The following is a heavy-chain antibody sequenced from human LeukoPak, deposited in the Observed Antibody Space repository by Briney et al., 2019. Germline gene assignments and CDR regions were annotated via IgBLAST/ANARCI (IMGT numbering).Heavy chain of an antibody. D-gene: IGHD2-2*01. CDR2: INADDGNT. Sequence: ASVKVSCKTSGYTFTTYAIHWVRQAPGQRLEWMGLINADDGNTRYSQRLQGRVTITRDTSANTAYMELSSLRFEDTAVHYCARGIVVQPSANWFDPWGQGTPVTVSS. J-gene: IGHJ5*02. CDR1: GYTFTTYA. V-gene: IGHV1-3*01. CDR3: ARGIVVQPSANWFDP.